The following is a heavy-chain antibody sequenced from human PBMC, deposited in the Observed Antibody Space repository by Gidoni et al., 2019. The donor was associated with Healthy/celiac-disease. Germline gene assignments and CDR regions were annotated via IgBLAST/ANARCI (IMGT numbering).Heavy chain of an antibody. V-gene: IGHV3-30*18. J-gene: IGHJ6*02. D-gene: IGHD1-26*01. CDR2: ISYDGSNK. CDR1: GFTFRSYG. CDR3: AKVHWSLDYYGMDV. Sequence: QLVLSGGGVVHTGRSLRLSWSPSGFTFRSYGMHWVRQAPGKGLEWVAVISYDGSNKYYADSVKGRFTISRDNSKNTLYLQMNSLRAEDTAVYYCAKVHWSLDYYGMDVWGQGTTVTVSS.